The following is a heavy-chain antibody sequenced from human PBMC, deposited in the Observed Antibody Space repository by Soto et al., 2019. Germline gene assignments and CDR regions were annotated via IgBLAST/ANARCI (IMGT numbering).Heavy chain of an antibody. Sequence: SETLSLTCAVSGGSINSAYYWGWIRQPPGKGLEWIGSIYYSGSTSYNPSLKSRVTISADTSKNQFSLKLSSVTAADTAVYYCARQGTGIVGATFGYWGQGTLVTVSS. CDR2: IYYSGST. J-gene: IGHJ4*02. D-gene: IGHD1-26*01. CDR1: GGSINSAYY. CDR3: ARQGTGIVGATFGY. V-gene: IGHV4-39*01.